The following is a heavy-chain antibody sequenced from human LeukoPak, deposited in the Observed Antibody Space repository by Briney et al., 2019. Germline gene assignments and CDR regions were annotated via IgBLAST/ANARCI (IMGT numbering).Heavy chain of an antibody. CDR1: GYTFTGYY. CDR3: VRDLAVATFDY. CDR2: INPNSGGT. Sequence: ASVKVSCKASGYTFTGYYMHWVRQAPGQGLEWMGWINPNSGGTNYAQKFQGRVTMTRDTSISTAYMELSRLTSDDTAVYYCVRDLAVATFDYWGQGTLVTVSS. J-gene: IGHJ4*02. D-gene: IGHD6-19*01. V-gene: IGHV1-2*02.